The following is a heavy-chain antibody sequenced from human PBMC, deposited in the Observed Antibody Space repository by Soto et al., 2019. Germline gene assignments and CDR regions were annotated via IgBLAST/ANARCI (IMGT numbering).Heavy chain of an antibody. V-gene: IGHV4-39*01. D-gene: IGHD3-3*01. CDR3: ARNPAYYDFFDYWFDP. CDR2: IYYSGST. CDR1: GGSISSSSYY. Sequence: SLTCTVSGGSISSSSYYWGWVRQPPGKGLEWIGSIYYSGSTYYNPSLKSRVTISVDTSKNQFSLKLSSVTAADTAVYYCARNPAYYDFFDYWFDPWGQGTLVTVSS. J-gene: IGHJ5*02.